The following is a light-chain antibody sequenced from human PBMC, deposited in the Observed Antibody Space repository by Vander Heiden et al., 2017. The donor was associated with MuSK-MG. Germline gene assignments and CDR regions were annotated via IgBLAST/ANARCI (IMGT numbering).Light chain of an antibody. Sequence: DIQMTQSPSSLSASVGDRITITCRASQSISTHLNWYQQKPGKAPKLLIYAASSLQSGVPSRFSGSGSGTDFTLTISRLQPEDFATYYCQQRDSTPKTFGQGTKMEIE. CDR3: QQRDSTPKT. J-gene: IGKJ2*01. CDR2: AAS. V-gene: IGKV1-39*01. CDR1: QSISTH.